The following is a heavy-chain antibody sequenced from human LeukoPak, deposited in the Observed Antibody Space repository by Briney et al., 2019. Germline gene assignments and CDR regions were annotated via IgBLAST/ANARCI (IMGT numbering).Heavy chain of an antibody. D-gene: IGHD2-2*01. J-gene: IGHJ6*02. Sequence: GRSLRLSCAASGFTFSSYAMHWVRQAPGKGLEWVAVISYDGSNKYYADSVKRRFTISRDNSKNTLYLQMNSLRAEDTAVYYCARDLDCSSTSCYGRYYGMDVWGQGTTVTVSS. CDR3: ARDLDCSSTSCYGRYYGMDV. CDR1: GFTFSSYA. V-gene: IGHV3-30-3*01. CDR2: ISYDGSNK.